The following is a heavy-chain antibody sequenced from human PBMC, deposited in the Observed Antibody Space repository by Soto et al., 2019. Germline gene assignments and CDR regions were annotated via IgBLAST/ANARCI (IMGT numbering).Heavy chain of an antibody. V-gene: IGHV1-46*01. Sequence: ASVKVSCKASGYTFTSYYMHWVRQAPGQGLEWMGIINPSGGSTSYAQKFQGRVTMTRDTSTSTVYMELSSLRSEDTAVYYCARDLGVTTRGNYYGMDVWGQGTAVTVSS. J-gene: IGHJ6*02. CDR3: ARDLGVTTRGNYYGMDV. D-gene: IGHD2-8*01. CDR2: INPSGGST. CDR1: GYTFTSYY.